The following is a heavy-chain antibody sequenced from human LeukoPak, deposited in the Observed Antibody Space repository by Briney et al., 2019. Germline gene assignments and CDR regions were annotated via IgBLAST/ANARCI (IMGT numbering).Heavy chain of an antibody. CDR2: INPNSGGT. CDR1: GYTFTGYY. V-gene: IGHV1-2*04. CDR3: ARESGTDAFDI. J-gene: IGHJ3*02. D-gene: IGHD1-1*01. Sequence: ASVKVSCKASGYTFTGYYMHWVRQGPGQGLEWMGWINPNSGGTNYAQKFQGWVTMTRDTSISTAYMELSRLRSDDTAVYYCARESGTDAFDIWGQGTMVTVSS.